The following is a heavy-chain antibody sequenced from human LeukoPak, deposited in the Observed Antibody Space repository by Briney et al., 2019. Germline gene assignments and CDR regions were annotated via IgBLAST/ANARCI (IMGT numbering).Heavy chain of an antibody. J-gene: IGHJ4*02. CDR1: GYTFTSYD. V-gene: IGHV1-8*01. Sequence: ASVKVSCKASGYTFTSYDLNWVRQATGQGLEWIGWMNPNSGNTGYAQKFQGRVTMTRNTSISTAYMELSSLRSEDTAVYYCARAPMVRGVITFSYYFDYWGQGTLVTVSS. D-gene: IGHD3-10*01. CDR3: ARAPMVRGVITFSYYFDY. CDR2: MNPNSGNT.